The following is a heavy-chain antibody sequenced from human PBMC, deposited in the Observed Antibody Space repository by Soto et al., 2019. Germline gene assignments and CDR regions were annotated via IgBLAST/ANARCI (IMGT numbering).Heavy chain of an antibody. Sequence: GGSLRLSCAASRFTFSNYAMSWVRQAPGKGLEWVSSISGSDDSTYYADSVKGRFTISRDNSKNTLYLQMNSLRSEETAVYYCARGQSPYQLLSPNWFDPLGQGTLVTVSS. V-gene: IGHV3-23*01. J-gene: IGHJ5*02. CDR3: ARGQSPYQLLSPNWFDP. D-gene: IGHD2-21*01. CDR1: RFTFSNYA. CDR2: ISGSDDST.